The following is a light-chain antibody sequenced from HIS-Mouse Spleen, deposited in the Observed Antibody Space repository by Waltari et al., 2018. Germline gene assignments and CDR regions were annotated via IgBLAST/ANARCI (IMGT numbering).Light chain of an antibody. CDR3: CSYAGSYNWV. CDR2: DVS. Sequence: QSALTQPRSVYGSPGPSATISCTGTSSDCGGYNYVSWYQQHPGKAPKLMIYDVSKRPSGVPDRFSGSKSGNTASLTISGLQAEDEADYYCCSYAGSYNWVFGGGTKLTVL. V-gene: IGLV2-11*01. J-gene: IGLJ3*02. CDR1: SSDCGGYNY.